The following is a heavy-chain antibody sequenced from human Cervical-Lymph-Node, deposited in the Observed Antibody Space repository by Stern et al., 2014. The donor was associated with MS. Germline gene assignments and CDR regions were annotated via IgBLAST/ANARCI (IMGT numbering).Heavy chain of an antibody. J-gene: IGHJ4*02. CDR3: ARDRQTDFDSRAGFDY. D-gene: IGHD3-9*01. CDR1: GFSVNDYY. CDR2: VYSGGTT. V-gene: IGHV3-66*01. Sequence: VQLVQSGGGLVQPGGSLSLSCTASGFSVNDYYMNWVRQAPGKGLKWVSVVYSGGTTHYADSVKGRFTVSRDIAKNTVILHMDTLRPDDSAVYYCARDRQTDFDSRAGFDYWGPGTPVTVTS.